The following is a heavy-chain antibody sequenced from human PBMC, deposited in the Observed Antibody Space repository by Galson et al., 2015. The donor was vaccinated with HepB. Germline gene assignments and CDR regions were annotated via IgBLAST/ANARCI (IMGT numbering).Heavy chain of an antibody. CDR1: GFTFDDYT. CDR3: AKGDSMATINTYYYYGMDV. CDR2: ISWDGGST. D-gene: IGHD5-24*01. J-gene: IGHJ6*02. Sequence: SLRLSCAASGFTFDDYTMHWVRQAPGKGPEWVSLISWDGGSTYYADSVKGRFTISRDNSKNSLYLQMNSLRTEDTALYYCAKGDSMATINTYYYYGMDVWGQGTTVTVSS. V-gene: IGHV3-43*01.